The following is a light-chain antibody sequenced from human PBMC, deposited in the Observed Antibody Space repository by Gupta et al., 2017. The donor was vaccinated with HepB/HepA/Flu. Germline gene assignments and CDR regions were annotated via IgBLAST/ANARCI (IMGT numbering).Light chain of an antibody. Sequence: DIQLTQSPSFLSASVGDRVTITCRASQGIRSYLAWYQQKPGKAPKLLIFAASSLQSGVPSRFSGSGSGTEFTLTISSLQPEDFATYYCQQLNSYPCTFGQGTKLEIK. CDR2: AAS. J-gene: IGKJ2*02. CDR1: QGIRSY. CDR3: QQLNSYPCT. V-gene: IGKV1-9*01.